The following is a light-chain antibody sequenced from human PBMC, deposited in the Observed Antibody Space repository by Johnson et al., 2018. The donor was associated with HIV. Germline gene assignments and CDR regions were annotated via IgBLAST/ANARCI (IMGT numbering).Light chain of an antibody. J-gene: IGLJ1*01. CDR1: SSNIGNNY. CDR3: GTWDSSLSTYV. V-gene: IGLV1-51*02. Sequence: QSVLTQPPSVSAAPGQKVTISCSGSSSNIGNNYVSWYQQLPGTAPKLLIYENNKRPSVIPDLFSGSKSGTSATLGITGLQTGDEADYYRGTWDSSLSTYVFGTGTKVTVL. CDR2: ENN.